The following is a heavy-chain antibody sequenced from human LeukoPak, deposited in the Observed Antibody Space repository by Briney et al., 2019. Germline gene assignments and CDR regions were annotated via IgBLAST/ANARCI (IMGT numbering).Heavy chain of an antibody. D-gene: IGHD1-26*01. CDR2: MNPNSGNT. CDR1: GYTFTSYD. Sequence: ASVKVSCKASGYTFTSYDINWVRQATGQGLEWMGCMNPNSGNTGYAQKFQGRVTMTRKTSISTAYMELSSLRSEDTAVYYCARMGSYSEFDYWGQGTLVTVSS. J-gene: IGHJ4*02. CDR3: ARMGSYSEFDY. V-gene: IGHV1-8*01.